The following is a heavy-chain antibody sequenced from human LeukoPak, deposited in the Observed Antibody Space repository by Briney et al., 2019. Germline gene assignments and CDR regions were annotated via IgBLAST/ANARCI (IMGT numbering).Heavy chain of an antibody. CDR1: GGSISSGSYY. CDR3: ARDDSSSSMFDY. CDR2: IYTSGST. D-gene: IGHD6-6*01. Sequence: SETLSLTCTVSGGSISSGSYYWSWIRQPAGKGLEWIGRIYTSGSTNYNPSLKSRVTISVDSSKNQFSLKLSSVTAADTAVYYCARDDSSSSMFDYWGQGTLVTVSS. J-gene: IGHJ4*02. V-gene: IGHV4-61*02.